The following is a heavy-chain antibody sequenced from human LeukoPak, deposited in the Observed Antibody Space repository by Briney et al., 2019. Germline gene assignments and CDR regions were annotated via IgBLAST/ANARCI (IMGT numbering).Heavy chain of an antibody. CDR3: ARRPGYYDYWRGWFDP. D-gene: IGHD3-3*01. J-gene: IGHJ5*02. CDR1: GGSISSYY. CDR2: IYYSGST. V-gene: IGHV4-59*08. Sequence: SETLSLTGTVSGGSISSYYWSWIRQPPGKGLEWIGYIYYSGSTNYNPSLKSRVTISVDTSKKQFSLKLNSLTAADTAVYFCARRPGYYDYWRGWFDPWGQGTLVTVSS.